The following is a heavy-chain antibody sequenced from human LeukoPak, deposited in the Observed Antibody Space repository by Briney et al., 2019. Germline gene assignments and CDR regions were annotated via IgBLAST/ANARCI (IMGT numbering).Heavy chain of an antibody. CDR2: ISWNSGSI. CDR3: AKDHYVAAAGTGPFDY. V-gene: IGHV3-9*01. CDR1: GFTFDDYA. Sequence: PGGSLRLSCAASGFTFDDYAMHWVRQAPGKGLEWVSGISWNSGSIGYADSVKGRFTISRDNAKNSLYLQMNSLRAEDTALYYCAKDHYVAAAGTGPFDYWGQGTLVTVSS. D-gene: IGHD6-13*01. J-gene: IGHJ4*02.